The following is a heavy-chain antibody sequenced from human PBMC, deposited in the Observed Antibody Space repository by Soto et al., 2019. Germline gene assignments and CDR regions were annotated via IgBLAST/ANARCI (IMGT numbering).Heavy chain of an antibody. CDR1: GGSISSSSYY. Sequence: SETLSLTCTVSGGSISSSSYYWGWIRQPPGKGLEWIGSIYYSGSTYYNPSLKSRVTISVDTSKNQFSLKLSSVTAADTALYYCARHPGYCSSTSCYESWFDYWGQGTLVTVSS. CDR2: IYYSGST. D-gene: IGHD2-2*01. V-gene: IGHV4-39*01. J-gene: IGHJ4*02. CDR3: ARHPGYCSSTSCYESWFDY.